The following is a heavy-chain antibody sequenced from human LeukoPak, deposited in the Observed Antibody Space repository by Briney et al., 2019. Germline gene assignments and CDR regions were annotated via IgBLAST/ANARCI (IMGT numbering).Heavy chain of an antibody. D-gene: IGHD3-10*01. Sequence: ASVTVSCKASGYTFTSYDINWVRQAPGQGLGWMGWMNPNSGNTGYAQKFQGRVTMTRNTSISTAYMELSSLRSEDTAVYYCARGPYYGSGSYHYYYYYMDVWGKGTTVTISS. V-gene: IGHV1-8*01. CDR1: GYTFTSYD. CDR3: ARGPYYGSGSYHYYYYYMDV. J-gene: IGHJ6*03. CDR2: MNPNSGNT.